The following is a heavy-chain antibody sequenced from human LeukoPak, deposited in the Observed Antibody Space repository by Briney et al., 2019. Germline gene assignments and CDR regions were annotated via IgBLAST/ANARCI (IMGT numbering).Heavy chain of an antibody. Sequence: GGSLRLSCATSGFIFSDYSMNWVRQAPGKGREGVSYISSRSSSIFYADSVKGRFTISRDNAKNTLYLQMNSLRAEDTAVYYCAKGRFVAFDYWGQGTLVTVSS. CDR3: AKGRFVAFDY. V-gene: IGHV3-48*01. CDR1: GFIFSDYS. CDR2: ISSRSSSI. J-gene: IGHJ4*02. D-gene: IGHD3-3*01.